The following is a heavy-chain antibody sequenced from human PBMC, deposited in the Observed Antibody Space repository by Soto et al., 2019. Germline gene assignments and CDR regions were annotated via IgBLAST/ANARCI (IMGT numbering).Heavy chain of an antibody. CDR3: ARGPAGNIVVVPAANRYYFDY. J-gene: IGHJ4*02. D-gene: IGHD2-2*01. Sequence: SETLSLTCAVYGGSFSGYYWSWIRQPPGKGLEWIGEINHSGSTNYNPSLKSRVTISVDTSKNQFSLKLSSVTAADTAVYYCARGPAGNIVVVPAANRYYFDYWGQGTLVTVSS. V-gene: IGHV4-34*01. CDR1: GGSFSGYY. CDR2: INHSGST.